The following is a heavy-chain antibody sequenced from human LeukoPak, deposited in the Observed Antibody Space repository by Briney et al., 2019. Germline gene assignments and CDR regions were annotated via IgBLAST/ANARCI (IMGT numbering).Heavy chain of an antibody. D-gene: IGHD2-2*01. V-gene: IGHV3-74*01. CDR2: INSDGSST. Sequence: GGSLRLSCAASGFTFSSYWMHWVRQAPGKGLVWVPRINSDGSSTSYADSVKGRFTISGDNSKNTLSLQMNSLRTEDTAVYYCSREMGGYQLLKNFDLWGQGTLVTVSS. J-gene: IGHJ4*02. CDR1: GFTFSSYW. CDR3: SREMGGYQLLKNFDL.